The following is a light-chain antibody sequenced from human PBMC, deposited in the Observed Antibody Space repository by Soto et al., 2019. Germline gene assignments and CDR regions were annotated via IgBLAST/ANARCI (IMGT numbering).Light chain of an antibody. CDR3: QQYHSYSIT. Sequence: DIQMTQSPSTLSASFGDRVTITWRASQSISSWLAWYQQKPGKAPKLLIYGASSLESGVPSRFSGSGSGTEFTLTISSLQTDDFATYYCQQYHSYSITFGQGTRLEIK. J-gene: IGKJ5*01. CDR1: QSISSW. V-gene: IGKV1-5*01. CDR2: GAS.